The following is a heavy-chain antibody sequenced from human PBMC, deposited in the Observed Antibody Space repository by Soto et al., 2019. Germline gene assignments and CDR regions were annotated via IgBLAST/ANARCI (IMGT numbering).Heavy chain of an antibody. V-gene: IGHV3-30*18. J-gene: IGHJ4*02. Sequence: QVQLVESGGGVVQPGRSLRLSCEASGFTFISYGMHWVRQALGEGLEWVAIISYDGTNKYYADSVKGRFTISRDNSKNTLYLQMKSLRLEDAAVYYCAKDRGDDFWSGYPDYWGQGTLFTVSS. CDR1: GFTFISYG. CDR3: AKDRGDDFWSGYPDY. CDR2: ISYDGTNK. D-gene: IGHD3-3*01.